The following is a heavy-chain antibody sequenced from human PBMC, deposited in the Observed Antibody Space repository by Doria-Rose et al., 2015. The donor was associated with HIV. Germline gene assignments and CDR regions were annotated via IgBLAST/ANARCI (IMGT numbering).Heavy chain of an antibody. V-gene: IGHV2-26*01. Sequence: QITLKESGPVLVKPTETLTLTCTVSGVSLSSPGMGVSWIRQPPGKALEWLANIFSDDGRSYKTSLKSRLTISRCTSKRQVVLTMTDMDPVDTATYYCARIKSSRCYHKYYFDFWGQGTLVIVSA. D-gene: IGHD6-13*01. CDR2: IFSDDGR. J-gene: IGHJ4*02. CDR3: ARIKSSRCYHKYYFDF. CDR1: GVSLSSPGMG.